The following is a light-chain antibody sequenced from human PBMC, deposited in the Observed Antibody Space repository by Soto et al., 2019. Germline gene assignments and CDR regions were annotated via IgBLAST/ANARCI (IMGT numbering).Light chain of an antibody. CDR1: QSVSSY. CDR2: DAS. Sequence: EIVLTQSPATLSLSPGERATLSCRASQSVSSYLAWYQQKPGQAPRLLIYDASNRATGIPARFSGSGSGTDFTLTSSSLEPEDFAVYYCQQSSNWPLLTFGAGTNVDIK. V-gene: IGKV3-11*01. CDR3: QQSSNWPLLT. J-gene: IGKJ4*01.